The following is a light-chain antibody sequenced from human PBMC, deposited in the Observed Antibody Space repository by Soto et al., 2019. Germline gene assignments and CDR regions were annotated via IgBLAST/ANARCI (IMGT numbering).Light chain of an antibody. Sequence: EIVMTQSPATLSVSPGERATLSCRASQSVSSNLAWYQQKPGQAPRLLVYGASTRATGIPARFSGSGSGTEFILTISSLQSEDFAVYYCQQYSKWPLTFGGGTKVDIK. CDR2: GAS. J-gene: IGKJ4*01. CDR1: QSVSSN. V-gene: IGKV3-15*01. CDR3: QQYSKWPLT.